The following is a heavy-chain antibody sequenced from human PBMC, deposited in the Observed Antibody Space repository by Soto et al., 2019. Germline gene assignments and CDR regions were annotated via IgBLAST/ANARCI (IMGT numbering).Heavy chain of an antibody. Sequence: QVQLVESGGGVVQPGRSLRLSCAASGFTFSSYAMHWVRQAPGKGLEWVAVISYDGSNKYYADSVKGRFTISRDNSKNTXSLNMNRLRAEESAEYYCARGGARSSGLPTKNSFDYWGQGTLVTVSS. V-gene: IGHV3-30-3*01. CDR3: ARGGARSSGLPTKNSFDY. CDR1: GFTFSSYA. CDR2: ISYDGSNK. J-gene: IGHJ4*02. D-gene: IGHD1-26*01.